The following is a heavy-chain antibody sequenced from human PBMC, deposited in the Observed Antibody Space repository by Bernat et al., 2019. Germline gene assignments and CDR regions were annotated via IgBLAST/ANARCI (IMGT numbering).Heavy chain of an antibody. CDR2: IWYDGSNK. J-gene: IGHJ6*02. CDR3: ARVGELGVVNENGYYYGMDV. CDR1: GFTFSSYG. V-gene: IGHV3-33*01. Sequence: QVQLVESGGGVVQPGRSLRLSCVASGFTFSSYGMHWVRQAPGKGLEWVAVIWYDGSNKYYADSVKGRFTISRDNSKNTLYLQMNSLRAEDTAVYYCARVGELGVVNENGYYYGMDVWGQGTTVTVSS. D-gene: IGHD3-16*01.